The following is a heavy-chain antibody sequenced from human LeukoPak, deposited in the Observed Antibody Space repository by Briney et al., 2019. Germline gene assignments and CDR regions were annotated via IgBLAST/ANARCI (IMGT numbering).Heavy chain of an antibody. CDR1: GGSISNYY. CDR3: AGGLSLFGSGYHHL. CDR2: VYNTGST. V-gene: IGHV4-59*01. J-gene: IGHJ5*02. Sequence: PSETLPLTCTVSGGSISNYYWSWIRQSPGKGLEWIGYVYNTGSTDYNPSLKSRATQSVDRSKNQFFLKLTYMTAADTAIYYCAGGLSLFGSGYHHLWGRGTLVTVSS. D-gene: IGHD3-22*01.